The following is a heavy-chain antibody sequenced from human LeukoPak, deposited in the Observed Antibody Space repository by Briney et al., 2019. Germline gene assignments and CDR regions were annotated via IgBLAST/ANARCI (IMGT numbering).Heavy chain of an antibody. CDR3: AKVTYGSGTYGAFDY. CDR2: ISGSGDNT. J-gene: IGHJ4*02. D-gene: IGHD3-10*01. V-gene: IGHV3-23*01. Sequence: PGGSLRLSCAASGLTVSSNYMSWVRQAPGKGLEWVSTISGSGDNTYYADSVKGRFTISRDNSKNTLYLQMNSLRAEDTAVYYCAKVTYGSGTYGAFDYWGQGTLVTVSS. CDR1: GLTVSSNY.